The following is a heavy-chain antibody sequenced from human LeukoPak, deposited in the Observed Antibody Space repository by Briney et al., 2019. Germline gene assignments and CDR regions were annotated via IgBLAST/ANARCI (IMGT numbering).Heavy chain of an antibody. CDR1: GGSFSDYY. D-gene: IGHD5-12*01. V-gene: IGHV4-34*01. CDR2: INPSGST. J-gene: IGHJ4*02. CDR3: ARHVDSGYEPSFFDY. Sequence: SETLSLTCAVYGGSFSDYYWSWIRQPPGKGLEWIGEINPSGSTNYSPSLKSRVTISVDTSKNQFSLKLSSVTAADTAVYYCARHVDSGYEPSFFDYWGQGTLVTVSS.